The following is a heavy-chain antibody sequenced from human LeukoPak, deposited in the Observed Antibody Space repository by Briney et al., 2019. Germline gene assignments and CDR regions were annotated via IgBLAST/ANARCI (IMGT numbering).Heavy chain of an antibody. J-gene: IGHJ4*02. D-gene: IGHD5-12*01. CDR1: ADSFTNYY. CDR2: IYSSGST. Sequence: SETLSLSCTVPADSFTNYYWTWIRQPPGKGLEWIAYIYSSGSTTYNPSLKSRVTMSVDTSKTQFSLRLSSVTAADTAVYYCARRVGTGSLLYFDSWGQGTLVTVSS. CDR3: ARRVGTGSLLYFDS. V-gene: IGHV4-59*08.